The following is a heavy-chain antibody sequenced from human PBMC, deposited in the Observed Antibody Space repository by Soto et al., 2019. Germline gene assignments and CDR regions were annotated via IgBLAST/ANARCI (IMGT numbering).Heavy chain of an antibody. D-gene: IGHD3-16*02. V-gene: IGHV4-59*01. CDR1: GGSISSYY. Sequence: SETLSLTCTVSGGSISSYYWSWIRQPPGKGLEWIGYIYYSGSTNYNPSLKSRVTISVDTSKNQFSLKLSSVTAADTAVYYCARAADYDYIWGSYRYTDRDSFDYWGQGTLVTVSS. CDR2: IYYSGST. CDR3: ARAADYDYIWGSYRYTDRDSFDY. J-gene: IGHJ4*02.